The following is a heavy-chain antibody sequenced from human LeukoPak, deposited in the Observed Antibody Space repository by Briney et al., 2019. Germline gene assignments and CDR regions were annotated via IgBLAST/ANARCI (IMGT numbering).Heavy chain of an antibody. J-gene: IGHJ6*03. D-gene: IGHD3-3*01. CDR3: TRDDFGIKTDWEDYYYMDV. CDR2: ISYSGST. CDR1: GGSISSRSYY. Sequence: NPSETLSLTCTVSGGSISSRSYYWGWIRQPPAKGLEWIGSISYSGSTYYNPSLKSRVTISVDTSKNQFSLNLRSVSAADTAVYYCTRDDFGIKTDWEDYYYMDVWGKGTTVTVSS. V-gene: IGHV4-39*07.